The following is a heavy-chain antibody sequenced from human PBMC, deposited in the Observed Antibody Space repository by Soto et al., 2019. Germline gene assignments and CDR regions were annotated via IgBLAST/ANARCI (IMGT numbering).Heavy chain of an antibody. V-gene: IGHV3-30-3*01. CDR3: ARDDLGYGDYDLPMDV. CDR2: ISYDGSNK. J-gene: IGHJ6*02. D-gene: IGHD4-17*01. CDR1: GFTFSSYA. Sequence: QVQLVESGGGVVQPGRSLRLSCAASGFTFSSYAMHWVRQAPGKGLEWVAVISYDGSNKYYADSVKGRFTISSDNSKNTLYLQMNSLRAEDTAVYYCARDDLGYGDYDLPMDVWGQGTTVTVSS.